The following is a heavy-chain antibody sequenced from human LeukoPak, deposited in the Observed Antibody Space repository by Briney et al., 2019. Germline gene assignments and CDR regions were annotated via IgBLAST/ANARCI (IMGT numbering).Heavy chain of an antibody. CDR1: GFTFSDYA. D-gene: IGHD5-12*01. J-gene: IGHJ4*02. Sequence: GGSLRLSCSASGFTFSDYAMHWVRQAPGRGLQFVSAISSSGDYTSYSDSVKGRFTISRDNSKNTLHLQMSSLRPEDTAVYYCSRWGKVDSGYDVANWGQGTLVTVSS. V-gene: IGHV3-64D*06. CDR3: SRWGKVDSGYDVAN. CDR2: ISSSGDYT.